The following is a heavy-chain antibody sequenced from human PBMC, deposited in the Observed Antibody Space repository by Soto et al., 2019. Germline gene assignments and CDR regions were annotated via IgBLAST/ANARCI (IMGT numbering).Heavy chain of an antibody. V-gene: IGHV4-59*12. CDR3: ARLSAMTIAGSSYYHSMDV. CDR1: DDSITRYH. J-gene: IGHJ6*02. CDR2: TYYSGST. D-gene: IGHD3-10*01. Sequence: SETLSLTCSVSDDSITRYHWSWIRLPPGKGLDWIWYTYYSGSTNYNPSLQSRVTMSLDTSKNQLSLNLRSVTAADTAIYYCARLSAMTIAGSSYYHSMDVWGQGAPVTVSS.